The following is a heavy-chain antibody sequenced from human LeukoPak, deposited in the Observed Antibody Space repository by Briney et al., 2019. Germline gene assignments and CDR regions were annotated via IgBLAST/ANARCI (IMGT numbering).Heavy chain of an antibody. D-gene: IGHD2-15*01. CDR1: GVPISSFY. V-gene: IGHV4-59*08. CDR3: ARHPFATPFDH. J-gene: IGHJ4*02. CDR2: VFYTGDT. Sequence: SETLSLTCAVSGVPISSFYWSWIREPPGKGLEWIGYVFYTGDTNYNPSLKSRVTMSLDTSKNQLSLRLTSVTAADTAVYYCARHPFATPFDHWGRGTLVTVSS.